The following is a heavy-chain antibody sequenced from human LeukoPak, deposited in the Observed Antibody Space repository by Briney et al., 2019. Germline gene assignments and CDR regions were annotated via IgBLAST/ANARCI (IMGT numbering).Heavy chain of an antibody. D-gene: IGHD2-2*01. CDR3: AKATYCSSTSCSTVRLDY. CDR2: ISGSGGST. V-gene: IGHV3-23*01. J-gene: IGHJ4*02. Sequence: PGGSLRLSCAASGFTFSSYAMSWVRQAPGKGLEWVSAISGSGGSTYYADSVKGRFTISRDNSKNTLYLQMNSLRAEDTAVYYCAKATYCSSTSCSTVRLDYWGQGTLVTVSS. CDR1: GFTFSSYA.